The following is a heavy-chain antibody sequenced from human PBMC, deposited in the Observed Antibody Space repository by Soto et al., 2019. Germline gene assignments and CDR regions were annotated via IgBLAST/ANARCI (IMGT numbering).Heavy chain of an antibody. CDR1: GGSISSGYYY. V-gene: IGHV4-30-4*01. CDR2: IYYSGST. D-gene: IGHD3-3*01. CDR3: ARVTYDFWSGYYSGGGGNLDY. Sequence: RSLPCTVSGGSISSGYYYWSWIRQPPGKGLEWIGYIYYSGSTYYNPSLKSRVTISVDTSKNQFSLKLSSVTAADTAVYYCARVTYDFWSGYYSGGGGNLDYCGQGTLVAVSS. J-gene: IGHJ4*02.